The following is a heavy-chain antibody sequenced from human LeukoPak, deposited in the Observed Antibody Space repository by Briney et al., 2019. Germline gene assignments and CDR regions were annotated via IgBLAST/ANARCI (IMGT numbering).Heavy chain of an antibody. CDR2: VDNAATGT. J-gene: IGHJ6*02. CDR1: GFTFTNYL. D-gene: IGHD6-6*01. V-gene: IGHV3-23*05. CDR3: ARHITSPYYGIEV. Sequence: PGGSLRLSCAASGFTFTNYLMRWVRQAPGKGLEWVSSVDNAATGTYYADSVRGRFTISRDNSKNTVYLQMNTLRAEDTAVYYWARHITSPYYGIEVWAKGPRSPSP.